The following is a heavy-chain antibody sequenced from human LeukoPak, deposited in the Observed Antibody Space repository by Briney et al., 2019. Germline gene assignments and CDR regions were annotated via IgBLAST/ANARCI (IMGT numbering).Heavy chain of an antibody. J-gene: IGHJ4*02. V-gene: IGHV1-69*05. CDR1: GGTFSSYA. CDR2: IIPIFGTA. Sequence: SVKVSCKASGGTFSSYAISWVRQAPGQGLEWMGRIIPIFGTANYAQKFQGRVTITTDESTSTAYMELSSLRSEDTAVYYCARGGYYDSSGYYYLIDYWGQGTLVTVSS. D-gene: IGHD3-22*01. CDR3: ARGGYYDSSGYYYLIDY.